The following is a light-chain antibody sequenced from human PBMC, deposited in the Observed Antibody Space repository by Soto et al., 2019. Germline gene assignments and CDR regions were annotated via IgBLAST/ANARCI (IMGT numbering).Light chain of an antibody. V-gene: IGKV1-5*01. CDR1: QTITRW. Sequence: IKMTXSPSXLXXSXXXXXXXXVRASQTITRWMAWYQQKPGKAPKLLIYDASTLESGVPSRFSDSRSGSEFTLTISSLQPDDFATYYCQQHNRYSWPFGQGTKVDIK. J-gene: IGKJ1*01. CDR3: QQHNRYSWP. CDR2: DAS.